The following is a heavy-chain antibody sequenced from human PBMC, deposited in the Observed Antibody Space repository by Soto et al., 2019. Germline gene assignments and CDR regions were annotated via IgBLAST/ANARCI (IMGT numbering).Heavy chain of an antibody. CDR1: GVSISSDNW. D-gene: IGHD6-13*01. Sequence: QVQLQESGRGLVRPSGTVSLTCAVSGVSISSDNWWSWVRQPPGKALEWIGEIHHSGSTNYNPSLKSRVTMSVVPSKDLFSLTLNSVTAADTAFYYCARDQGSHPGDWGQGTLVSVSS. V-gene: IGHV4-4*02. CDR2: IHHSGST. J-gene: IGHJ4*02. CDR3: ARDQGSHPGD.